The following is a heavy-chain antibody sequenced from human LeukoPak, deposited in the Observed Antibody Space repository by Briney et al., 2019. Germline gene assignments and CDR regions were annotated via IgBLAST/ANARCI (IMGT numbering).Heavy chain of an antibody. CDR2: IYSCGST. Sequence: PGGSLRLSCAASGFTVSSNYMSWVRQAPGKGLEWVSVIYSCGSTYYAHSVEGRFTISRDNSKNTLYLQMDSLRAEDTAVYYCARDRAWNYFDYWGQGTLVTVSS. J-gene: IGHJ4*02. V-gene: IGHV3-66*03. CDR1: GFTVSSNY. CDR3: ARDRAWNYFDY. D-gene: IGHD3-3*01.